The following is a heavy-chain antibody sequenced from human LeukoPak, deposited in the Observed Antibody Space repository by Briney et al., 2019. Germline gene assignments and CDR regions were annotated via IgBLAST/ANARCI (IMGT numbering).Heavy chain of an antibody. Sequence: GGSLRLSCAASGFTFSSYWMSWVRQAPGKGLEWVAIIKQDGGEKYYVDSVKGRFTISRDNAKNSLYLQMNSLRVEDTAVYYCATTPPHTSIFVVVSRYPFDYWGQGTLVTVSS. D-gene: IGHD3-3*01. CDR2: IKQDGGEK. V-gene: IGHV3-7*01. J-gene: IGHJ4*02. CDR3: ATTPPHTSIFVVVSRYPFDY. CDR1: GFTFSSYW.